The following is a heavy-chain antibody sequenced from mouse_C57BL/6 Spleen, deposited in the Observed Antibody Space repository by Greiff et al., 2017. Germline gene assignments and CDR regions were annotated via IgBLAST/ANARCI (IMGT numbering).Heavy chain of an antibody. J-gene: IGHJ2*01. V-gene: IGHV1-59*01. Sequence: QVQLQQPGAELVRPGTSVKLSCKASGYTFTSYWMHWVKQRPGQGLEWIGVIDPSDSYTNYNQKFKGKATLTVDTSSSTAYMQLSSLTSEDSAVYYCAYYSKFCDYWGQGTTLTVSS. CDR1: GYTFTSYW. CDR3: AYYSKFCDY. D-gene: IGHD2-5*01. CDR2: IDPSDSYT.